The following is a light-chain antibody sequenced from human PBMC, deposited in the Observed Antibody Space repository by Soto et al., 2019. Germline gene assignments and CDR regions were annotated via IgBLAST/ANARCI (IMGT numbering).Light chain of an antibody. CDR3: QNYYRAAFT. CDR2: HPS. J-gene: IGKJ3*01. CDR1: QDIDGY. V-gene: IGKV1-27*01. Sequence: DIQVTQFPSSLSASVGDRVTIACRATQDIDGYVAWYQQRPGKFPNLLSYHPSTFQPGVPSRFSGSGSGPDYTLTISGLQPEDVATYYCQNYYRAAFTFGPGTRVDMK.